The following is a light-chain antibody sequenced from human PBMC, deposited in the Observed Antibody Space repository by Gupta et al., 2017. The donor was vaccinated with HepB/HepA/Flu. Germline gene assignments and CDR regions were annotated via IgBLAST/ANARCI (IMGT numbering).Light chain of an antibody. J-gene: IGLJ2*01. CDR3: QSFDSSSVV. CDR1: SSNIGARYD. Sequence: QSVLTQPPSVSGAPGQRVPISCPGSSSNIGARYDVHWYQQLPGTAPKLLIYGNNNRPSGVPDRFSGSKSGTSASLAITGLQAEDEADYCCQSFDSSSVVFGGGTKLTVL. CDR2: GNN. V-gene: IGLV1-40*01.